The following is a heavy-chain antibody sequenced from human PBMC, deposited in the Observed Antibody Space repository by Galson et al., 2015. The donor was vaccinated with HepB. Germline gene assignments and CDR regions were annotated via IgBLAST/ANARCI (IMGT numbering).Heavy chain of an antibody. CDR1: GFTFISYA. CDR3: ASIRGYSYGYGY. J-gene: IGHJ4*02. D-gene: IGHD5-18*01. V-gene: IGHV3-30*04. CDR2: ISYDGSNK. Sequence: SLRLSCAASGFTFISYAMHWVRQAPGKGLDWVAVISYDGSNKYYADSVKGRFTISRDNSKNTLYLQMNSLRAEDTAVYYCASIRGYSYGYGYWGRGTLVTVSS.